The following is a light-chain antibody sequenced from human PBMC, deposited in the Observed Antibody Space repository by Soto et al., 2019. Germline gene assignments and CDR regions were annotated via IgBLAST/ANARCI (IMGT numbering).Light chain of an antibody. CDR2: WAS. Sequence: DIVMTQSPDSLAVSLGETATISCRSSQSVLYISNNKNHSAWYQQKPGQPPKLLIYWASTRESGVPDRFSGSGSGTDFTLTISSLQAEDVAVYYCQQYYSTPYTFGQGTKLEI. CDR3: QQYYSTPYT. CDR1: QSVLYISNNKNH. J-gene: IGKJ2*01. V-gene: IGKV4-1*01.